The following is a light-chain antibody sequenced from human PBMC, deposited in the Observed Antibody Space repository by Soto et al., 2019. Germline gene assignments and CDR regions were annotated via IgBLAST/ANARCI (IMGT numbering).Light chain of an antibody. V-gene: IGLV1-40*01. CDR2: GNS. Sequence: SVLTQPPSVSGAPGQRVTISCPGSRSKIGAGYDVHSYQQLPGTAPKLLIYGNSNRPSGVPDRFSGSKSGTSASLAITGLQAEDEADYYCQSYDSSLSGSYVFGTGTKVTVL. CDR1: RSKIGAGYD. J-gene: IGLJ1*01. CDR3: QSYDSSLSGSYV.